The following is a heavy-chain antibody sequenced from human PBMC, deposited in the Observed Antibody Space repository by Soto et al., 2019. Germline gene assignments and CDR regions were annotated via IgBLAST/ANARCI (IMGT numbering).Heavy chain of an antibody. J-gene: IGHJ4*02. CDR3: ARDRGTIFGVLDY. CDR2: ISSSSSYI. CDR1: GFTFISYS. V-gene: IGHV3-21*01. Sequence: GSLRLSCAASGFTFISYSINFVRHAPGKGLEWVSSISSSSSYIYYADSVKGRFTISRDNAKNSLYLQMNSLRAEDTAVYYCARDRGTIFGVLDYWGQGTLVTVSS. D-gene: IGHD3-3*01.